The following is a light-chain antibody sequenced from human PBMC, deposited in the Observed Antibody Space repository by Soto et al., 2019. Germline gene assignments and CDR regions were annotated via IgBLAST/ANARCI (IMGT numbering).Light chain of an antibody. CDR3: QQYNKWPPWT. CDR2: ASS. J-gene: IGKJ1*01. V-gene: IGKV3-15*01. CDR1: HSIGSN. Sequence: EIVMTPSPATLSVSPGEIAKLSCSASHSIGSNLAWYQPKPGQAPRLVIYASSIRASDFPARFSGSGSGTEFTLTISGLQSDDFAVYFCQQYNKWPPWTFGHGTKVDIK.